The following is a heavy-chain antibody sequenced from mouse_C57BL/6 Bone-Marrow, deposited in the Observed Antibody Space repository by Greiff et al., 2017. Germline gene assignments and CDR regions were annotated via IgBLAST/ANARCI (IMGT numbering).Heavy chain of an antibody. Sequence: QVQLQQSGAELARPGASVKLSCKASGYTFTSYGISWVKQRTGQGLEWIGEIYPRSGNTYYNEKFKGKARLTADKSSSTAYMELRSLTSEDSAVYFCARWGSYDGYLDYWGQGTTLTVSS. J-gene: IGHJ2*01. CDR3: ARWGSYDGYLDY. D-gene: IGHD2-3*01. V-gene: IGHV1-81*01. CDR2: IYPRSGNT. CDR1: GYTFTSYG.